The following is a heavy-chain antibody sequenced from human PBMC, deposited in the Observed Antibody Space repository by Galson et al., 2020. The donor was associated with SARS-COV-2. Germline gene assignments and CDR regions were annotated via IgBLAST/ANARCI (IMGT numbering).Heavy chain of an antibody. V-gene: IGHV4-30-4*08. CDR1: GGSISSGDYY. J-gene: IGHJ3*02. CDR2: IYYSGST. Sequence: SETLSLTCTVSGGSISSGDYYWSWIRQPPGKGLEWIGYIYYSGSTYYNPSLKSRVTISVDTSKNQFSLKLSSVTAADTAVYYCARDGYFDWSLGAFDIWGQGTMVTVSS. D-gene: IGHD3-9*01. CDR3: ARDGYFDWSLGAFDI.